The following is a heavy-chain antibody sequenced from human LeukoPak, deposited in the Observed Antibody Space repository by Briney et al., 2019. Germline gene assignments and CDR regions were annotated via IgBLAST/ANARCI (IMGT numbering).Heavy chain of an antibody. CDR2: VHYNGSP. CDR1: GGSISGYY. Sequence: SETLSLTCTVSGGSISGYYWSWIRQAPGKGLEWIGYVHYNGSPNYNASLKSRVTISVDASKNQFSLKLNSVTAADTAVYYCAREGNLYYYYMDVWGKGTTVTISS. J-gene: IGHJ6*03. V-gene: IGHV4-59*12. CDR3: AREGNLYYYYMDV. D-gene: IGHD1-14*01.